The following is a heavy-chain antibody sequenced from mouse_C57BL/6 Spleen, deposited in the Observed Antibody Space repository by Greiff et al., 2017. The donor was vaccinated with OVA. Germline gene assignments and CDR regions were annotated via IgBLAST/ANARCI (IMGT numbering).Heavy chain of an antibody. V-gene: IGHV1-55*01. CDR1: GYTFTSYW. CDR3: ARIPIYYYGAFCFDY. D-gene: IGHD1-1*01. CDR2: IYPGSGST. Sequence: QVQLQQPGAELVKPGASVKMSCKASGYTFTSYWITWVKQRPGQGLEWIGDIYPGSGSTNYNEKFKSKATLTVDTSSSTAYMQLSSLTSEDSAVYYCARIPIYYYGAFCFDYWGQGTTLTVSS. J-gene: IGHJ2*01.